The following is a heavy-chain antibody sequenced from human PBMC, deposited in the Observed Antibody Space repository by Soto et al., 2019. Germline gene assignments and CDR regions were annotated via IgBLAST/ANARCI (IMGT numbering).Heavy chain of an antibody. CDR3: ARGPGASGTYHYYFDS. D-gene: IGHD3-10*01. CDR1: GGSLSSYW. J-gene: IGHJ4*02. Sequence: SETLSLTCTVSGGSLSSYWWSWIRQPPGKGLEWIGYIYYTGSTNYNPSLKSRVTISLDASKNQFSLKLSSVTAADTAVYYCARGPGASGTYHYYFDSWGPGTLVTVSS. CDR2: IYYTGST. V-gene: IGHV4-59*01.